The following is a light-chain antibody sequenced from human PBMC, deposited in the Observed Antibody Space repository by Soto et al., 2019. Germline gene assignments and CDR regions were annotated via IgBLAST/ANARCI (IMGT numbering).Light chain of an antibody. J-gene: IGLJ1*01. Sequence: SGLTQPASVSGSPGQSITISCAGTSSDVGSYNLVSWYQQHPGKAPKLIIYEVSKRPSGVPDRFSGSKSGNTASLTVSGLQAEDEADYQCSPHAGGKNIYVFGTGTKVTVL. V-gene: IGLV2-14*02. CDR3: SPHAGGKNIYV. CDR2: EVS. CDR1: SSDVGSYNL.